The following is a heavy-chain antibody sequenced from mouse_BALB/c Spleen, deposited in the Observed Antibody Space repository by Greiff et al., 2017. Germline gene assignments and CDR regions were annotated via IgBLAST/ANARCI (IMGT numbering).Heavy chain of an antibody. V-gene: IGHV14-4*02. CDR1: GFNIKDYY. D-gene: IGHD1-1*01. CDR2: IDPENGDT. Sequence: EVMLVESGAELVRSGASVKLSCTASGFNIKDYYMHWVKQRPEQGLEWIGWIDPENGDTEYAPKFQGKATMTADTSSNTAYLQLSSLTSEDTAVYYCNAGGSSYGWYFDVWGAGTTVTVSS. CDR3: NAGGSSYGWYFDV. J-gene: IGHJ1*01.